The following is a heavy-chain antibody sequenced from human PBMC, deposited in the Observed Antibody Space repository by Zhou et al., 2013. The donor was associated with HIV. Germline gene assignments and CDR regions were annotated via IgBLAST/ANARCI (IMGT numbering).Heavy chain of an antibody. J-gene: IGHJ6*03. CDR2: ISSYRGHT. Sequence: QVQLVQSGAEVKRPGASVKVSCKASGYTLTGFGISWVRQAPGQGLEWMGWISSYRGHTNYAQKFQGRVSVTTDTSTNTAYMELRSLRFDDTAVYYCARALSARWGGGGFYYMDVWGKGTPVTVS. D-gene: IGHD6-25*01. V-gene: IGHV1-18*01. CDR3: ARALSARWGGGGFYYMDV. CDR1: GYTLTGFG.